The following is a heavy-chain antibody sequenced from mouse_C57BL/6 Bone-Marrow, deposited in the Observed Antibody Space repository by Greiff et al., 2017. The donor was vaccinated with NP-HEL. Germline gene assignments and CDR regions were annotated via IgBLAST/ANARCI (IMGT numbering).Heavy chain of an antibody. V-gene: IGHV5-6*01. CDR1: GFTFSSYG. CDR2: ISSGGSYT. D-gene: IGHD2-4*01. CDR3: ANIYYDYDGGFAY. J-gene: IGHJ3*01. Sequence: EVQLVESGGDLVKPGGSLKLSCAASGFTFSSYGMSWVRQTPDKRLEWVATISSGGSYTYYPDSVKGRFTISRDNAKNTLYLQMSSLKSEDTAMYYCANIYYDYDGGFAYWGQGTLVTVSA.